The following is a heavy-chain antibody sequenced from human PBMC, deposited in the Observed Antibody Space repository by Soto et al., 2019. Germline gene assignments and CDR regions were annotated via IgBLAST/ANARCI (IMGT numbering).Heavy chain of an antibody. CDR2: MNPNSGNT. CDR1: GYTFTSYD. V-gene: IGHV1-8*01. D-gene: IGHD6-13*01. J-gene: IGHJ5*02. Sequence: QVQLVQSGAEVKKPGASVKVSCKASGYTFTSYDINWVRQATGQGLEWVGWMNPNSGNTGSAQKFQGRVSMTWDTSISTAYMEMSSLRSEDTAVYYCALRMVAAAAQAGGNPWGQGTLVTVSS. CDR3: ALRMVAAAAQAGGNP.